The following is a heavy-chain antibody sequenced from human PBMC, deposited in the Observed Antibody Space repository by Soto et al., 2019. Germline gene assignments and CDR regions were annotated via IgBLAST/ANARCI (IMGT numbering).Heavy chain of an antibody. CDR2: W. CDR3: AKASVWYPYFDS. J-gene: IGHJ4*02. CDR1: GITFSSYA. V-gene: IGHV3-30*07. D-gene: IGHD6-13*01. Sequence: SCKASGITFSSYAMHWVRQAPGQRLEWMGWINADSVKDRFTISRDNSKDTLYLQMNSLRAEDTAIYYCAKASVWYPYFDSWGQGTLVTVS.